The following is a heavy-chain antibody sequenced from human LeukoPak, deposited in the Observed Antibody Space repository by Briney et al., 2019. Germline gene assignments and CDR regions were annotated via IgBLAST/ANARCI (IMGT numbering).Heavy chain of an antibody. V-gene: IGHV4-38-2*02. CDR1: GYSISSGYY. Sequence: SETLSLTCTVSGYSISSGYYWGWIRQPPGKGLEWIGSIYHSGSTYYNPSLKSRVTISVDTSKNQFSLKLSSVTAADTAVYYCARGAPEMATISDYWGQGTLVTVSS. D-gene: IGHD5-24*01. CDR3: ARGAPEMATISDY. J-gene: IGHJ4*02. CDR2: IYHSGST.